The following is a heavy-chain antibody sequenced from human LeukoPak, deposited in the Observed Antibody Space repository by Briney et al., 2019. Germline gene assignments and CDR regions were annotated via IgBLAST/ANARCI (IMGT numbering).Heavy chain of an antibody. CDR3: ARDSLSVREDGMDV. Sequence: PGGSLRLSCAASGFTVSSNYMSWVRQAPGKGLEWVSVIYSGGSTYYADSVKGRFTISRDNSKNTLYLQMNSLRAEDTAVYYCARDSLSVREDGMDVWGQGTTVTVSS. V-gene: IGHV3-53*01. CDR2: IYSGGST. J-gene: IGHJ6*02. CDR1: GFTVSSNY. D-gene: IGHD3-10*01.